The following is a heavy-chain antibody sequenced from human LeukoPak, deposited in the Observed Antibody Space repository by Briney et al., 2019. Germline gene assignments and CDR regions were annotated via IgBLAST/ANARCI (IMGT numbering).Heavy chain of an antibody. J-gene: IGHJ5*02. V-gene: IGHV4-30-4*08. CDR3: ARVRGSYYRFDP. D-gene: IGHD1-26*01. CDR1: GVSISSGDYY. CDR2: IYYSGST. Sequence: SETLSLTCTVSGVSISSGDYYWSWIRQPPGKGLEWIGYIYYSGSTYYNPSLKSRVTISVDTSKNQFSLKLSSVTAADTAVYYCARVRGSYYRFDPWGQGTLVTVSS.